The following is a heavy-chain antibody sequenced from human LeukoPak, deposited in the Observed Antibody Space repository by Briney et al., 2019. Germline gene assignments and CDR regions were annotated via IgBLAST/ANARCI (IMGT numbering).Heavy chain of an antibody. D-gene: IGHD6-13*01. CDR2: ISSSSSYI. V-gene: IGHV3-21*01. Sequence: PGESLRLFCAASGFTVSSYSMNWVRQAPGKGLEWVSSISSSSSYIYYADSVKGRFTISRDNAKNSLYLQMNSLRAEDTAVYYCAGYSSSWPIDYWGQGTLVTVSS. CDR1: GFTVSSYS. CDR3: AGYSSSWPIDY. J-gene: IGHJ4*02.